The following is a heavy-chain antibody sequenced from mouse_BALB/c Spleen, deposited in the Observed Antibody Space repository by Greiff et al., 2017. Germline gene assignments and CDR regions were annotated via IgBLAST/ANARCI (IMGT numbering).Heavy chain of an antibody. V-gene: IGHV1S81*02. CDR3: ARRGEYGNCAMDY. Sequence: QVQLQQPGAELVKPGASVKLSCKASGYTFTSYWMHWVKQRPGQGLEWIGEINPSNGRTNYNEKFKSKATLTVDKSSSTAYMQLSSLTSEDSAVYYCARRGEYGNCAMDYWGQGTSVTVSS. D-gene: IGHD2-1*01. CDR1: GYTFTSYW. J-gene: IGHJ4*01. CDR2: INPSNGRT.